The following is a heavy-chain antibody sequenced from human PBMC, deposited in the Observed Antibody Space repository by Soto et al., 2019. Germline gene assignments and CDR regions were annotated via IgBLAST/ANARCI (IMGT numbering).Heavy chain of an antibody. Sequence: QVQLVQSGTEVKGPGDSVKVSCKASGYTFTGYYVHWVRQAPGQGLEGMGWINPNSGDTYLAQRFQGRVTMNRDTSIGTAYMELRGRTTDDTAEYYCGKGGPRVAAGTRVYLHDAMVAWGQEPTITVPS. CDR3: GKGGPRVAAGTRVYLHDAMVA. V-gene: IGHV1-2*02. CDR2: INPNSGDT. D-gene: IGHD6-13*01. J-gene: IGHJ6*02. CDR1: GYTFTGYY.